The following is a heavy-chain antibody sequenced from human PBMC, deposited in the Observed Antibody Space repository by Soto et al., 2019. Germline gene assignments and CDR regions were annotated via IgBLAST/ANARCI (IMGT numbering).Heavy chain of an antibody. D-gene: IGHD3-16*01. CDR2: INPNSGGT. CDR3: AIVYVIVVGCSFPCLYKGMDT. V-gene: IGHV1-2*04. CDR1: GYTFTGYD. Sequence: ASVKVSCKASGYTFTGYDMHWVRQAPGQGLEWMGWINPNSGGTNYAQKFQGWVTMTRDTSISTAYMELSRLRSDDTAVYYCAIVYVIVVGCSFPCLYKGMDTGGKET. J-gene: IGHJ6*04.